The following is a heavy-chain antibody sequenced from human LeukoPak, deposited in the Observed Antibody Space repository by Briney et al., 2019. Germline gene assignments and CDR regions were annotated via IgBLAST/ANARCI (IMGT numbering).Heavy chain of an antibody. CDR3: GRGSGYYYDSSGYLR. Sequence: SETLSLTCSVSDYSISSGYYWGWIRQPPGKGLEWIGSMEWIGSIYHSGSAYYNPSLKSRVTISVDTSKNQFSLKLSSVTAADTAVYYCGRGSGYYYDSSGYLRWGQGTLVTVSS. D-gene: IGHD3-22*01. CDR2: IYHSGSA. J-gene: IGHJ4*02. V-gene: IGHV4-38-2*02. CDR1: DYSISSGYY.